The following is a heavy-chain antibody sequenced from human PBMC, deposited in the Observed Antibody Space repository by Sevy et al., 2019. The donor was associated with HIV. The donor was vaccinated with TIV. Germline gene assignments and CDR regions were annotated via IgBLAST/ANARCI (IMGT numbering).Heavy chain of an antibody. CDR2: IKQDGSEK. Sequence: GGSLRLSCAASGFTFSSYWMSWVRQAPGKGLEWVANIKQDGSEKYYVDSVKGRFTISRDNAKNSLYLQMNSLRAEDTAVYYCARGHSSGWHNWFDPWGQGTLVTVSS. J-gene: IGHJ5*02. D-gene: IGHD6-19*01. V-gene: IGHV3-7*03. CDR1: GFTFSSYW. CDR3: ARGHSSGWHNWFDP.